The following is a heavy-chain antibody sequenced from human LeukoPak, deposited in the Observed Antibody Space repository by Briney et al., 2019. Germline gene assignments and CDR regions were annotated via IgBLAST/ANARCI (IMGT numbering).Heavy chain of an antibody. CDR2: IDPYDSYT. V-gene: IGHV5-10-1*01. CDR1: GYTFVGYW. J-gene: IGHJ4*02. CDR3: ATAGGLGELSGGTY. D-gene: IGHD3-16*02. Sequence: GESLKISCKGSGYTFVGYWISWVRQMPGKGLEWMGRIDPYDSYTNYSPSFQGHVTISADKSITTAYLQWGSLEASDTAMYFCATAGGLGELSGGTYWGQGTLVTVSS.